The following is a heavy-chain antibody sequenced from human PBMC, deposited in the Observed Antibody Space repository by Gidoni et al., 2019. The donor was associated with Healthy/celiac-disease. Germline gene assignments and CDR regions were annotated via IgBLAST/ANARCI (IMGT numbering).Heavy chain of an antibody. J-gene: IGHJ1*01. CDR1: GFTFSSYA. CDR3: ARRESVHYYDRGSGFQH. Sequence: QVQLVESGGGVVQPGRSLRLSCAASGFTFSSYAMHWVRQAPGKGLEWVAVISYDGSNKYYADSVKGRFTISRDNSKNTLYLQMNSLRAEDTAVYYCARRESVHYYDRGSGFQHWGQGTLVTVSS. D-gene: IGHD3-22*01. V-gene: IGHV3-30*04. CDR2: ISYDGSNK.